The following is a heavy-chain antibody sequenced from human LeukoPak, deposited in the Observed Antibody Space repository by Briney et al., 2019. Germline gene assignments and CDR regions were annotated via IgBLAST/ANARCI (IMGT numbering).Heavy chain of an antibody. V-gene: IGHV3-21*01. D-gene: IGHD3-22*01. CDR1: GFTFSSYS. J-gene: IGHJ4*02. Sequence: PGGSLRLSCAASGFTFSSYSMNWVRQAPGKGLEWVSSISSSSYIYYADSVKGRFTISRDNAKNSLYLQMNSLRAEDTAVYYCARDRGDSSGYYYTPAQYFDYWGQGTLVTVSS. CDR2: ISSSSYI. CDR3: ARDRGDSSGYYYTPAQYFDY.